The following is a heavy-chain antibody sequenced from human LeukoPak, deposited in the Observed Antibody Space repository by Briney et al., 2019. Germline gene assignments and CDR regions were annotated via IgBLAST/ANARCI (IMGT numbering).Heavy chain of an antibody. CDR2: KSYDGSNK. CDR3: ANERLAAAGNKYFQH. J-gene: IGHJ1*01. V-gene: IGHV3-30*18. Sequence: GGSLTLFCTASGFPFNRYREHWVPRATGEGVEGVGVKSYDGSNKYSADSVKGRFTISRDNYKTTLYLQMNSLRAEDTAVYYCANERLAAAGNKYFQHWGQGTLVTVSS. D-gene: IGHD6-13*01. CDR1: GFPFNRYR.